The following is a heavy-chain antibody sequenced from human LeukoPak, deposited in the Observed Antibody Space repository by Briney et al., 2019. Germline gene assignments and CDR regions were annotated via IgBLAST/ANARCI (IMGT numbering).Heavy chain of an antibody. Sequence: GGSLRLSCAASGFTFSSYWMHWVRHAPGKGLVWVSRIGTDGSRTTYADYVQVRFTISRDNAKHKLYLQMNSLRDEETAVYYCARDMYGGNSIAFDIWGEGTLVTVSS. CDR3: ARDMYGGNSIAFDI. V-gene: IGHV3-74*01. J-gene: IGHJ3*02. CDR2: IGTDGSRT. CDR1: GFTFSSYW. D-gene: IGHD4-23*01.